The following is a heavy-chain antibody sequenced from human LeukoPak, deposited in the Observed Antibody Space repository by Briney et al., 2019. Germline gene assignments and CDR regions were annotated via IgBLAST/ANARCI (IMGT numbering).Heavy chain of an antibody. CDR2: IIPIFGTA. V-gene: IGHV1-69*05. Sequence: GASVKVSCKASGCTFSSYAISWVRQAPGQGLEWMGGIIPIFGTANYAQKFQGRVTITTDESTSTAYMELSSLRSEDTAVYYCARGFRAARLRGEAFDIWGQGTMVTVSS. CDR3: ARGFRAARLRGEAFDI. D-gene: IGHD6-6*01. J-gene: IGHJ3*02. CDR1: GCTFSSYA.